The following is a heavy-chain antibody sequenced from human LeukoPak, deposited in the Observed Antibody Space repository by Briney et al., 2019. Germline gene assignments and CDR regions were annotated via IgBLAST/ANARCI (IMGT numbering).Heavy chain of an antibody. Sequence: PSETLSLTCTVSGDSISTYYWTWIRQPPGKGLEWIGYIYYSGSTNYNPSLKSRVTISVDTSKNQFSLKLSSVTAADTAVYYCARHSKYYYDSSGSYVGYFQHWGQGTLVTVSS. CDR1: GDSISTYY. J-gene: IGHJ1*01. V-gene: IGHV4-59*08. D-gene: IGHD3-22*01. CDR3: ARHSKYYYDSSGSYVGYFQH. CDR2: IYYSGST.